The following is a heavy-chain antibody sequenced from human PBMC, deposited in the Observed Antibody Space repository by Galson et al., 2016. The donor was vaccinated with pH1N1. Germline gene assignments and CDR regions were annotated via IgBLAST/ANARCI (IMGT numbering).Heavy chain of an antibody. J-gene: IGHJ6*02. CDR3: ARQDTSGVGFYHYGMDV. CDR2: IYPSDSDT. V-gene: IGHV5-51*01. Sequence: SGAEVKKPGESLKISCKDSGYSFTNYWIAWVRQMPGKGLEWMGIIYPSDSDTRYSPSFQGQVTISADTSINTAYLQWSSLQASDTAVFYCARQDTSGVGFYHYGMDVWGQGTAVTVSS. CDR1: GYSFTNYW. D-gene: IGHD2-8*01.